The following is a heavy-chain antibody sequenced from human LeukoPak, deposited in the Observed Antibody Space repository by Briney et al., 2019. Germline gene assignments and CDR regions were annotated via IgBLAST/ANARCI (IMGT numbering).Heavy chain of an antibody. Sequence: PSETLSLTCTVAGGSISSYYWSWLRQPPGKGLEYIGFIYNGGTTKYSPSLKSRATISADTSKNQISLMLTSVTAADTAVYYCARGRYYYDSSGYYYDNWFDPWGHGTLVTVSS. CDR3: ARGRYYYDSSGYYYDNWFDP. D-gene: IGHD3-22*01. V-gene: IGHV4-59*01. CDR2: IYNGGTT. J-gene: IGHJ5*02. CDR1: GGSISSYY.